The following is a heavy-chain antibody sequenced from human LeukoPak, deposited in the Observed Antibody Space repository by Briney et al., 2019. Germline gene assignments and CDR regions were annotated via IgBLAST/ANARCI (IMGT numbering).Heavy chain of an antibody. CDR2: MNPNSGNT. J-gene: IGHJ6*02. Sequence: ASVKVSCKASGYTFTSYDINWVRQATGQGLEWMGWMNPNSGNTGYAQKFQGRVTMTRNTSISTAYMELSSLRSEDTAVYYCTTDLGSYYIFPYYYYGMDVWGQGTTVTVSS. D-gene: IGHD3-10*01. CDR3: TTDLGSYYIFPYYYYGMDV. CDR1: GYTFTSYD. V-gene: IGHV1-8*01.